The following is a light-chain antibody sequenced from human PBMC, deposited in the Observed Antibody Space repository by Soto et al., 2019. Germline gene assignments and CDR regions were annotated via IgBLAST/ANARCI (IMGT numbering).Light chain of an antibody. CDR1: QDISTW. J-gene: IGKJ3*01. CDR3: QQGYGFAFT. CDR2: AAS. Sequence: DIQMTQSASSVSASVGDRVTISCRASQDISTWLAWYQQKPGKAPKLLIYAASSLQSGVPSRFSGSGSGTGFTLTISSLQPEDFATYFCQQGYGFAFTFGPGTKVDIK. V-gene: IGKV1-12*01.